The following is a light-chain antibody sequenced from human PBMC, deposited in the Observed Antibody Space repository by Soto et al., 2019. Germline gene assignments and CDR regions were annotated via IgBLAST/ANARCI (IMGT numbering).Light chain of an antibody. CDR3: SSYTSSISYV. J-gene: IGLJ1*01. Sequence: QSVLNQPASVSGSPGQAITISCTGTSSDVGGYNYVSWYQSRPGEAPKLIIYDVSNRPSGVSDRFSGSKSGNTASLTISGLQAEDEADYYCSSYTSSISYVFGTGTKVTVL. CDR2: DVS. CDR1: SSDVGGYNY. V-gene: IGLV2-14*03.